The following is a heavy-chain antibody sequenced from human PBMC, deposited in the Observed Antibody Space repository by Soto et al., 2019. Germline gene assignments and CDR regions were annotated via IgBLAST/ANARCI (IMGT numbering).Heavy chain of an antibody. D-gene: IGHD1-26*01. CDR3: ARGTGSYYADY. V-gene: IGHV4-34*01. Sequence: SETQSLTCAVYGGSFSGYYWSWIRQPPGKGLEXSXXXNXSXXXNXXXXLKSRVTISVDTSKNQFSLKLSSVTAPDTAVYYCARGTGSYYADYWGQGTLVTVSS. J-gene: IGHJ4*02. CDR2: XNXSXXX. CDR1: GGSFSGYY.